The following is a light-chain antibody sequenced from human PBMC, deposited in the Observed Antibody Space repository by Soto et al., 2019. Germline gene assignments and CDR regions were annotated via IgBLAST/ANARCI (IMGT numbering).Light chain of an antibody. V-gene: IGKV3-20*01. CDR1: QSVSSTY. CDR2: GAS. CDR3: QQYGSSPWT. J-gene: IGKJ1*01. Sequence: EIVLTQSPGTLSLSPVERTTLSFRASQSVSSTYLAWYQQNPGQAPRLLIYGASSRATGIPDRFSGSGSGTDFTLTISRLEPEDFAVYYCQQYGSSPWTFGQGTKVDIK.